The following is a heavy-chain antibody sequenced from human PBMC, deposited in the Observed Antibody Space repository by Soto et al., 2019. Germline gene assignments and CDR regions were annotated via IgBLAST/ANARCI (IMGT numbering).Heavy chain of an antibody. CDR3: ARGGNYYRPDAFDI. V-gene: IGHV1-69*06. D-gene: IGHD1-26*01. CDR1: GGTFSSYA. CDR2: IIPIFGTA. Sequence: QVQLVQSGAEVKKPGSSVKVSCKASGGTFSSYAISWVRQAPGQGLEWMGGIIPIFGTANYAQKFQGRVTITADKSTSTAYMELSSLRSEDTGVYYCARGGNYYRPDAFDIWGQGTMVTVSS. J-gene: IGHJ3*02.